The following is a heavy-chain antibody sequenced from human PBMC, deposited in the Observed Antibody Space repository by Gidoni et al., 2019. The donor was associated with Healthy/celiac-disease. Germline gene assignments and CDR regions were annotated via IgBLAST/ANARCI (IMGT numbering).Heavy chain of an antibody. V-gene: IGHV4-34*01. CDR2: INHSGST. CDR3: ARAKEFRWYRLPYDY. J-gene: IGHJ4*02. D-gene: IGHD2-15*01. CDR1: GGSFSGYY. Sequence: QVQLQQWGAGLLKPSETLSLTCAVYGGSFSGYYWSWIRQPPGKGLEWIGEINHSGSTNYNPSLKSRVTISVDTSKNQFSLKLSSVTAADTAVYYCARAKEFRWYRLPYDYWGQGTLVTVSS.